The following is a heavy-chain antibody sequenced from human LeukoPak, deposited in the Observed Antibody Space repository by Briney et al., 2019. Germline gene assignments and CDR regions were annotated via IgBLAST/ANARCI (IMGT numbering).Heavy chain of an antibody. J-gene: IGHJ3*02. CDR3: ARDPRLWANDAFDI. CDR1: GFTFSSYG. CDR2: IWYDGSNK. D-gene: IGHD5-18*01. Sequence: GGSLRLSCAASGFTFSSYGMLWVRQAPGKGLEWVAVIWYDGSNKYYADSVKGRFTISRDNSKNTLYLQMNSLRAEDTAVYYCARDPRLWANDAFDIWGQGTMVTVSS. V-gene: IGHV3-33*01.